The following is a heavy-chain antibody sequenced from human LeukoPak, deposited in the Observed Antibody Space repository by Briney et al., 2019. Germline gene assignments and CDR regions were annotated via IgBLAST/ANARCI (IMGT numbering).Heavy chain of an antibody. Sequence: ASVKVSCKASGYTFTSYGVSWVRQAPGQGLEWMGWISAYNGNTNYVQNLQDRVTMTTDTSTSTAYMELRSLRSDDTAVYYCARDWTSPDGFGMDVWGQGTTVTVSS. CDR3: ARDWTSPDGFGMDV. D-gene: IGHD2-2*01. CDR2: ISAYNGNT. CDR1: GYTFTSYG. V-gene: IGHV1-18*01. J-gene: IGHJ6*02.